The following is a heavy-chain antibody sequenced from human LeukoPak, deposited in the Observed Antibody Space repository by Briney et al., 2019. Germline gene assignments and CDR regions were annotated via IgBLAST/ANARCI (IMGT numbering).Heavy chain of an antibody. CDR3: AKDAVLRYFDWLPHPYYYYGMDV. J-gene: IGHJ6*02. CDR2: FSGSGGSA. D-gene: IGHD3-9*01. CDR1: GFTFSSYA. V-gene: IGHV3-23*01. Sequence: PGGSLRLSCAASGFTFSSYAMSWVRQAPGKGLEWVSAFSGSGGSAFYADSVKGRFTISRDNSKNTLYLQMNSLRAEDTAVYYCAKDAVLRYFDWLPHPYYYYGMDVWGQGTTVTVSS.